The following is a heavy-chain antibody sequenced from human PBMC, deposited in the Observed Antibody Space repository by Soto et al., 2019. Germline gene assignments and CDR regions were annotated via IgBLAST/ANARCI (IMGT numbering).Heavy chain of an antibody. J-gene: IGHJ4*02. V-gene: IGHV3-9*01. CDR2: ISWNSGSI. CDR1: GFTFDDYA. D-gene: IGHD6-6*01. Sequence: EVQLVESGGGLVQPGRSLRLSCAASGFTFDDYAMHWVRQAPGKGLEWVSGISWNSGSIDYADSVKGRFNISRDNAKNSLYLQMNSLRAEDTALYYCAKEEYSSSLFDYWGQGTLVTVSS. CDR3: AKEEYSSSLFDY.